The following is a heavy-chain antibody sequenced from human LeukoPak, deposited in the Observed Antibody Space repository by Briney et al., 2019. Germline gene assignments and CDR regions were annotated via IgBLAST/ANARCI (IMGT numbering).Heavy chain of an antibody. Sequence: GGSLRLSCAASGFTFSSYAMSWVRQAPGKGLEWVSAISGSGGSTYYADSVKGRFTISRDNSKNTRYLQMNSLRAEDTAVYYCAKYPARGFGELFLQYYFDYWGQGTLVTVSS. CDR3: AKYPARGFGELFLQYYFDY. J-gene: IGHJ4*02. CDR2: ISGSGGST. D-gene: IGHD3-10*01. V-gene: IGHV3-23*01. CDR1: GFTFSSYA.